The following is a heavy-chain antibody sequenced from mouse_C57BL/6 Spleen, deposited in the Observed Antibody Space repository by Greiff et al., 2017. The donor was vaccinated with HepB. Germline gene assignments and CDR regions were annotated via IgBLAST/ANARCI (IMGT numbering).Heavy chain of an antibody. J-gene: IGHJ1*03. CDR3: ARPYDYDWYFDV. CDR1: GFTFSSYA. Sequence: VQLKESGGGLVKPGGSLKLSCAASGFTFSSYAMSWVRQTPEKRLEWVATISDGGSYTYYPDNVKGRFTISRDNAKNNLYLQMSHLKSEDTAMYYCARPYDYDWYFDVWGTGTTVTVSS. V-gene: IGHV5-4*01. D-gene: IGHD2-4*01. CDR2: ISDGGSYT.